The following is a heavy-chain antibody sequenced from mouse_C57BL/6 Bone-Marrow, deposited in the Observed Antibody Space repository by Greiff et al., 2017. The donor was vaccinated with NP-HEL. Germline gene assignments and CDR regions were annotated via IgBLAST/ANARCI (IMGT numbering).Heavy chain of an antibody. CDR1: GFTFSSYA. Sequence: EVMLVESGGGLVKPGGSLKLSCAASGFTFSSYAMSWVRQTPEKRLEWVATISDGGSYTYYPDNVKGRFTISRDNAKNNLYLQMSHLKSEDTAMYYCARVDGYPFDYWGQGTTLTVSS. CDR3: ARVDGYPFDY. V-gene: IGHV5-4*03. D-gene: IGHD2-3*01. J-gene: IGHJ2*01. CDR2: ISDGGSYT.